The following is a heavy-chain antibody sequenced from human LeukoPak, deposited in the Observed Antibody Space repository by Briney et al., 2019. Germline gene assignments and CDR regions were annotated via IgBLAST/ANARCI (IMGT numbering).Heavy chain of an antibody. Sequence: AALRLSCAASGFTFSSYAMSWVRQAPGKGLEWVSAISGSGGSTHYADSVKGRFTISRDNSKNTLYLQMNSLRAEDTAVYYCAKDLWPQGLGWAVDPWGQGTLVTVSS. J-gene: IGHJ5*02. CDR3: AKDLWPQGLGWAVDP. CDR1: GFTFSSYA. CDR2: ISGSGGST. D-gene: IGHD2/OR15-2a*01. V-gene: IGHV3-23*01.